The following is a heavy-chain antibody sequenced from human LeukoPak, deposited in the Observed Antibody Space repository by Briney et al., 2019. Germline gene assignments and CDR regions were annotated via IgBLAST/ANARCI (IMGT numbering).Heavy chain of an antibody. Sequence: GGSLRLSCAASGFSFDDYTMHWVRQAPGKGLEWVSLISWDGGSTHYADSVKGRFTISRDNSKNTLYLQMSSLRTEDTAFYYCAKGIGDYGDYWGQGTLVTVSS. CDR1: GFSFDDYT. CDR3: AKGIGDYGDY. CDR2: ISWDGGST. J-gene: IGHJ4*02. D-gene: IGHD4-17*01. V-gene: IGHV3-43*01.